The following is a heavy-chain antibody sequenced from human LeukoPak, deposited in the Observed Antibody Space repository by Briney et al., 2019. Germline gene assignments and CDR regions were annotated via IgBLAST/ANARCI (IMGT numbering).Heavy chain of an antibody. J-gene: IGHJ4*02. V-gene: IGHV1-18*01. Sequence: ASVKVSCKASGCTFTSYGISWVRQAPGQGLEWMGWISAYNGNTNYAQKLQGRVTMTTDTSTSTAYMELRSLRSDDTAAYYCAREGASPYYDSSGYYHYFDYWGQGTLVTVSS. D-gene: IGHD3-22*01. CDR1: GCTFTSYG. CDR3: AREGASPYYDSSGYYHYFDY. CDR2: ISAYNGNT.